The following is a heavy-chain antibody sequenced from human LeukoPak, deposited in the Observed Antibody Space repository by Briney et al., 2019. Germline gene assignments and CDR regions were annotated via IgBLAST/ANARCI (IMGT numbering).Heavy chain of an antibody. V-gene: IGHV3-49*03. D-gene: IGHD1-14*01. CDR1: GFTFGDYA. J-gene: IGHJ5*02. Sequence: GGSLRLSCTASGFTFGDYAMSWFRQAPGKGLEWVGFIRSKAYGGTTEYAASVKGRFTISRDDSKSIAYLQMNSLKTEDTTVYYCTSDAGRNAQDVYDPYGQGSMVNV. CDR3: TSDAGRNAQDVYDP. CDR2: IRSKAYGGTT.